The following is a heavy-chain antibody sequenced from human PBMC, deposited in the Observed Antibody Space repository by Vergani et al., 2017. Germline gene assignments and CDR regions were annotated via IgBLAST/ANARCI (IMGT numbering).Heavy chain of an antibody. Sequence: EVQLVESGGGLVQPGRSLRLSCAASGFTFDDYAMHWVRQAPGKGLEWVSGISWNSGSIGYADSVKGRFTISRDNAKNSLYLQMTSLRAEDTALYYCAKAPYYDFWSGYYTGPFDYWGQGTLVTVSS. CDR3: AKAPYYDFWSGYYTGPFDY. V-gene: IGHV3-9*01. CDR1: GFTFDDYA. CDR2: ISWNSGSI. J-gene: IGHJ4*02. D-gene: IGHD3-3*01.